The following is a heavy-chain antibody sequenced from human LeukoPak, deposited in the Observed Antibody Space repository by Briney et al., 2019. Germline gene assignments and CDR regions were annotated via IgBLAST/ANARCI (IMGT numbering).Heavy chain of an antibody. CDR3: ARSMVRVPGDP. J-gene: IGHJ5*02. CDR2: INPGSGDI. D-gene: IGHD3-10*01. V-gene: IGHV1-2*02. Sequence: ASVRVSCKASGFTFTDPYIHWIRQAPGQGLEWMGWINPGSGDIHCAQKFQDRVTMTRDTSISTAYMELSSLRSEDTAVYYCARSMVRVPGDPWGQGTLVTVSS. CDR1: GFTFTDPY.